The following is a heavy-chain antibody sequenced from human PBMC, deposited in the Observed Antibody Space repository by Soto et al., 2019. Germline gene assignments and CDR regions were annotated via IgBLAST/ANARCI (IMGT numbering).Heavy chain of an antibody. J-gene: IGHJ4*02. CDR3: AKDLYSSGWYDYFDY. CDR2: ISGSGGST. Sequence: GGSLRLSCAASGFTFSSYAMSWVRQAPGKGLEWVSAISGSGGSTYYADSVKGRFTISRDNSKNTLYLQMNSLRAEDTAVYYCAKDLYSSGWYDYFDYWGQGTLVTVSS. CDR1: GFTFSSYA. V-gene: IGHV3-23*01. D-gene: IGHD6-19*01.